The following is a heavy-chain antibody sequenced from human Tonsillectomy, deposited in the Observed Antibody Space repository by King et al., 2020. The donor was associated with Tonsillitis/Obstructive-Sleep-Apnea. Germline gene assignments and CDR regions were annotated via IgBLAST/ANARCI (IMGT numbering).Heavy chain of an antibody. CDR3: ARIPIAAADSYYYYYYMDV. Sequence: QLVQSGGGLVQPGVSLRLSCAASGFTFSSYSMNWVRQAPGKGLEWVSYISSSSSTIYYADSVKGRFTISRDNAKNSLYLQMNSLRDEDTAVYYCARIPIAAADSYYYYYYMDVWGKGTTVTVSS. V-gene: IGHV3-48*02. J-gene: IGHJ6*03. CDR1: GFTFSSYS. D-gene: IGHD6-13*01. CDR2: ISSSSSTI.